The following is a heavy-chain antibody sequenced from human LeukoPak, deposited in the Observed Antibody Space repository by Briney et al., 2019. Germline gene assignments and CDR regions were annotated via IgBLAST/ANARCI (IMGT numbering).Heavy chain of an antibody. J-gene: IGHJ5*02. Sequence: SETLSLTCTVSGYSISSGYYWGWIRQTPGKGLKWIGTIYDSVSTYYNPSLKSRVTISADTSKNQFSLKLSSVTAADTAVYYCARDPGPGTWFDPWGQGTLVTVSS. V-gene: IGHV4-38-2*02. CDR3: ARDPGPGTWFDP. CDR1: GYSISSGYY. CDR2: IYDSVST. D-gene: IGHD1-1*01.